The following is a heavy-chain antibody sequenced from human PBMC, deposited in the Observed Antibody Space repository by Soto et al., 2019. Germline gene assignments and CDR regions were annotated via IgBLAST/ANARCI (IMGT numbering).Heavy chain of an antibody. D-gene: IGHD1-26*01. Sequence: PGESLKISCKGSGYSFDNYWIGWVRQMPGKGLEWMAIIYPGDSDRRYSPSFQGQVTISADQSISTAYLQWSSLKASDTANYYCVRYRSRDYYYGMDVWGHGTTVTVSS. V-gene: IGHV5-51*01. J-gene: IGHJ6*02. CDR1: GYSFDNYW. CDR2: IYPGDSDR. CDR3: VRYRSRDYYYGMDV.